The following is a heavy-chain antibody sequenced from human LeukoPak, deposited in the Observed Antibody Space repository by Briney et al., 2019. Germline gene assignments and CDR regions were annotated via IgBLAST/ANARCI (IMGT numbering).Heavy chain of an antibody. Sequence: GGSLRLFCAASGFTFSKYWMLWVRQAPGKGLESVSRINTDGTVTTYADSVKGLFTVSRDNADNTMFLQMNSVRDEDTAVYYCATKQWLAPPPDSWGQGTPVTVSS. D-gene: IGHD6-19*01. V-gene: IGHV3-74*01. CDR3: ATKQWLAPPPDS. J-gene: IGHJ4*02. CDR1: GFTFSKYW. CDR2: INTDGTVT.